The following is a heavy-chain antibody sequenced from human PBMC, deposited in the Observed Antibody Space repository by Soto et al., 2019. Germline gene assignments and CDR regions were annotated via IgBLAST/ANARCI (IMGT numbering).Heavy chain of an antibody. CDR3: AKSPGSYGSLYYFDY. CDR2: ISYDGSNK. J-gene: IGHJ4*02. Sequence: QVQLVESGGGVVQPGRSLRLSCAASGFTFSSYGMLWVRQAPGKGLEWVAVISYDGSNKYYADSVKGRFTISRDNSKNTLYLQMNSLRAEDTAVYYCAKSPGSYGSLYYFDYWGQGTLVTVSS. CDR1: GFTFSSYG. D-gene: IGHD5-18*01. V-gene: IGHV3-30*18.